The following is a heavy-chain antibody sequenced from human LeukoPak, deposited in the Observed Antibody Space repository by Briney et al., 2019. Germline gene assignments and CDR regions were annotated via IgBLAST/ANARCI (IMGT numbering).Heavy chain of an antibody. Sequence: PGGSLRLSCAASELMFSSYAMSWVRQAPGKGLEWVSGISVDSGSTYHADSVRGRFTISRDNSKNTLYLQMNSLRVEDTAIYYCAKDQYSSGWYFDYWGQGTLVTVSS. J-gene: IGHJ4*02. CDR1: ELMFSSYA. CDR3: AKDQYSSGWYFDY. V-gene: IGHV3-23*01. CDR2: ISVDSGST. D-gene: IGHD6-19*01.